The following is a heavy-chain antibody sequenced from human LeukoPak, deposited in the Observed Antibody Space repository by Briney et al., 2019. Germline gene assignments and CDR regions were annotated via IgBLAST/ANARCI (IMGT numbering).Heavy chain of an antibody. CDR1: GYSFTNYW. D-gene: IGHD2-15*01. CDR2: IYPRDSDT. Sequence: GESLKISCKGSGYSFTNYWNGWVRQMPGKGLELMGIIYPRDSDTRDSPSFQGQVTISADKSISTAYLQWNSLKASDTAMYYCARRYCSGSSCYLFDYWGQGTLVTVSS. J-gene: IGHJ4*02. V-gene: IGHV5-51*01. CDR3: ARRYCSGSSCYLFDY.